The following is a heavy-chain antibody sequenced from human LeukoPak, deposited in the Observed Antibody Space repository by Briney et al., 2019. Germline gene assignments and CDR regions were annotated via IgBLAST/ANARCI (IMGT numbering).Heavy chain of an antibody. Sequence: SETLSLTCTVSGYSISSGYYWGWIRQPAGKGLEWIGRIYTSGSTNYNPSLKSRVTISVDTSKNQFSLKLSSVTAADTAVYYCARVSAYYDILTGYLTSMYYFDYWGQGTLVTVSS. V-gene: IGHV4-61*02. D-gene: IGHD3-9*01. CDR1: GYSISSGYY. CDR3: ARVSAYYDILTGYLTSMYYFDY. J-gene: IGHJ4*02. CDR2: IYTSGST.